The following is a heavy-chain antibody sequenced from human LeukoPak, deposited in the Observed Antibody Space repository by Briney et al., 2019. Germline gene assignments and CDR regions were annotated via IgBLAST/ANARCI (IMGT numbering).Heavy chain of an antibody. J-gene: IGHJ4*02. D-gene: IGHD3-22*01. CDR2: ISAYNGNT. V-gene: IGHV1-18*01. CDR3: ARDIGMIVVVAPGY. Sequence: GASVKVSCKASGYTFTSYGISWVRQAPGQGLEWMGWISAYNGNTNYAQKLQGRVTMTTDTSTSTAYMELRSLRSDDTAVYYCARDIGMIVVVAPGYWGQGTLVTVSS. CDR1: GYTFTSYG.